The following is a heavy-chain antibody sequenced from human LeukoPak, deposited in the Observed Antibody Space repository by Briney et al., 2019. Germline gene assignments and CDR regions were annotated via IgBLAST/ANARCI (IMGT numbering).Heavy chain of an antibody. V-gene: IGHV4-38-2*01. CDR1: GYSISSGYY. CDR3: ARGDSGTENYYYYMDV. J-gene: IGHJ6*03. D-gene: IGHD3-10*01. Sequence: SETMSLTCAVSGYSISSGYYWGWIRQPPGKGLEWMGNIYHSGSTNYNPSLKSRVTISVDTSKNQFSLKLSSVTAADTAVYYCARGDSGTENYYYYMDVWGKGTTVTVSS. CDR2: IYHSGST.